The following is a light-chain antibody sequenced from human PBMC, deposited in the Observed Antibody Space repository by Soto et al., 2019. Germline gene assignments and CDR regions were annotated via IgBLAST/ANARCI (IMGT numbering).Light chain of an antibody. CDR1: QSISSW. CDR3: QQYNSYSWT. CDR2: KAS. V-gene: IGKV1-5*03. J-gene: IGKJ1*01. Sequence: DIQMTQSPSTLSASVGERDTITCRASQSISSWLAWYQQKPGKAPKLLIYKASSLESGVPSRFSGSGSGTEFTLTISSLQPDDFATYYCQQYNSYSWTFGQGTKVDIK.